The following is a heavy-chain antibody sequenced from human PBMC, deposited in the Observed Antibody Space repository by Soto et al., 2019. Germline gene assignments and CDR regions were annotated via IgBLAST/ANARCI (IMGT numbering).Heavy chain of an antibody. CDR1: DGYFIGYY. CDR2: INHSGST. CDR3: ARVEGERWLQWTLYYCYYGMDV. Sequence: PSEPQSLTYAVYDGYFIGYYGSWISQHPGKGLEWIGEINHSGSTNYNPSLKSRVTISVDTSKNQFSLKLSSVTAADTAVYYCARVEGERWLQWTLYYCYYGMDVWGQGTTVTVSS. J-gene: IGHJ6*02. V-gene: IGHV4-34*01. D-gene: IGHD5-12*01.